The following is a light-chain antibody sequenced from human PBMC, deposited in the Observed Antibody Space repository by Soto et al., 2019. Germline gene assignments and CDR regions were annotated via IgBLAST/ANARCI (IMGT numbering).Light chain of an antibody. CDR1: QSITNY. J-gene: IGKJ5*01. CDR2: ATS. CDR3: QQRYNWPVT. V-gene: IGKV3-11*01. Sequence: EIVLTQSPATLSLSPGERATLSCRASQSITNYVGWYQQKPGQAPRLLIYATSNRATGIPARFSGSGSGTDFTLTIRSLEPEDFSVYYCQQRYNWPVTFGQGTRLEI.